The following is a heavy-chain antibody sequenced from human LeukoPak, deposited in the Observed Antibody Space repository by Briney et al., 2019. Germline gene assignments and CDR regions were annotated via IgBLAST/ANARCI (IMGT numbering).Heavy chain of an antibody. Sequence: GGSLRLSCAASGFTFSSFGMHWVRQAPGKGLEWVAVIWYDASNKYYADSVKGRFAISRDNSKNTLYLQMNSLRDDDTAVYYCVRGVGVSRFNYLDSWGQGTLVIVSS. D-gene: IGHD6-13*01. J-gene: IGHJ4*02. CDR3: VRGVGVSRFNYLDS. V-gene: IGHV3-33*01. CDR2: IWYDASNK. CDR1: GFTFSSFG.